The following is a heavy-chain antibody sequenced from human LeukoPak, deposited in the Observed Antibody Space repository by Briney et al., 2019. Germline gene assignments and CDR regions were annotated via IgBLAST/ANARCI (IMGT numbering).Heavy chain of an antibody. CDR3: AKVNMVRGVIYYFDY. D-gene: IGHD3-10*01. V-gene: IGHV3-9*01. CDR1: GFTFDDYA. Sequence: GGSLRLSCAASGFTFDDYAMRWVRQAPGKGLEWVSGISWNSGSIGYADSVKGRFTISRDNAKNSLYLQMNSLRAEDTALYYCAKVNMVRGVIYYFDYWGQGTLVTVSS. CDR2: ISWNSGSI. J-gene: IGHJ4*02.